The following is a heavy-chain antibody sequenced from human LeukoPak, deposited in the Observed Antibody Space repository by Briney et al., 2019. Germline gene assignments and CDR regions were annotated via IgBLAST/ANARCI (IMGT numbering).Heavy chain of an antibody. V-gene: IGHV3-23*01. D-gene: IGHD3-22*01. CDR2: ISGSGGST. Sequence: GGSLRLSWAVSGFTFSSYAMSWVRQAPGKGLEWVSAISGSGGSTYYADSVKGRFTIPRDNSKNTMYLQMKSLRDEEKAVYYCEKYWDSSGYYYDYWGQGTLVTVSS. CDR3: EKYWDSSGYYYDY. CDR1: GFTFSSYA. J-gene: IGHJ4*02.